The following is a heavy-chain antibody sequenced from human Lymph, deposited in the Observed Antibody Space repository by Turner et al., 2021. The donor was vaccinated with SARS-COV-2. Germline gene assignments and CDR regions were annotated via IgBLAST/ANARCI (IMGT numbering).Heavy chain of an antibody. CDR2: IYSGGTT. V-gene: IGHV3-53*02. J-gene: IGHJ6*02. CDR1: GIIVSRNY. D-gene: IGHD6-13*01. Sequence: EVQLVETGGGLIQPGGSLRRSFAASGIIVSRNYMNWVRQAPGKGLEWVSVIYSGGTTYCADSVKGRFTISRDNSKNTLYLQMNSLRVEDTAVYYCARDLGTYGMDVWGQGTTVTVSS. CDR3: ARDLGTYGMDV.